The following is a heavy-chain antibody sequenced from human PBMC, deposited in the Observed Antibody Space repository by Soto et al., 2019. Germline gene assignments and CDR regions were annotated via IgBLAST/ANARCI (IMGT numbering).Heavy chain of an antibody. D-gene: IGHD3-10*01. CDR1: GFTFSSYA. CDR3: AKDRGGRLSLMVLY. V-gene: IGHV3-23*01. CDR2: ISGSGGST. Sequence: GGSLRLSCAASGFTFSSYAMSWVRQAPGKGLEWVSAISGSGGSTYYADSVKGRFTIARDNAKNTRYLQMNSLRAEDTTVYYCAKDRGGRLSLMVLYWGQGTRVTVSS. J-gene: IGHJ4*02.